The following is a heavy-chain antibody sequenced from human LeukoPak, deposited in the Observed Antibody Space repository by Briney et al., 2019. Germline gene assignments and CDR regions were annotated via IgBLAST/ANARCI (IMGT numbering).Heavy chain of an antibody. CDR2: ISYDGSNK. J-gene: IGHJ4*02. CDR3: AKDDTYYDILTGYYQYYFDY. Sequence: PGGSLRLSCAASGFTFSSYAMHWVRQAPGKGLEWVAVISYDGSNKYYADSVKGRFTISRDNSKNTLYLQMNSLRAEDTAVYYCAKDDTYYDILTGYYQYYFDYWGQGTLVTVSS. CDR1: GFTFSSYA. V-gene: IGHV3-30-3*01. D-gene: IGHD3-9*01.